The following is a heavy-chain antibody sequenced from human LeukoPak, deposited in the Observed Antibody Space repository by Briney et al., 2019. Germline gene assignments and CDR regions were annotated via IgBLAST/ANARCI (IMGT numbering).Heavy chain of an antibody. J-gene: IGHJ4*02. CDR3: ARDQGGSGSYYPPHFDY. V-gene: IGHV3-30*02. CDR2: TRYDGSNK. Sequence: GGSLRLSCAASGFTFSSYGMYWVRQAPGKGLEWVAFTRYDGSNKYYADSVKGRFTISRDNSKNTLYLKMNSLRAEDTAVYYCARDQGGSGSYYPPHFDYWGQGTLVTVSS. D-gene: IGHD3-10*01. CDR1: GFTFSSYG.